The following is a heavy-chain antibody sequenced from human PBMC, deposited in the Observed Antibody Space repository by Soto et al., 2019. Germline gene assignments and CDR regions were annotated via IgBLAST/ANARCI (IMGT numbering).Heavy chain of an antibody. Sequence: QVQLVQSGVEVKKPGASVKVSCKASGYTFTSYGISWVRQAPGQGLEWMGWISAYNGNTNYAQNPQGRVTMTTDTSTSTAYMELRSLRSDDTAVCYCARDACVSTTCYVSYWRQGTLVTVSS. CDR3: ARDACVSTTCYVSY. D-gene: IGHD2-2*01. CDR2: ISAYNGNT. CDR1: GYTFTSYG. J-gene: IGHJ4*02. V-gene: IGHV1-18*01.